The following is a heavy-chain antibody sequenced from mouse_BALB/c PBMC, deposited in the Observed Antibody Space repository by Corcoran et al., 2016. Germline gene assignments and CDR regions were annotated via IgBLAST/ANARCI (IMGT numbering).Heavy chain of an antibody. J-gene: IGHJ2*01. D-gene: IGHD2-2*01. V-gene: IGHV1S136*01. CDR1: GYTFTSYV. CDR3: GRGGGYAGFDY. CDR2: INPYNDGT. Sequence: EVQLQQSGPELVKPGASVKMSCKASGYTFTSYVMHWVKQKPGQGLEWIGYINPYNDGTKYNEKFKGKATLTSDKSSSTAYMGLSSLTSEDSAVYYCGRGGGYAGFDYWGQGTTLTVSS.